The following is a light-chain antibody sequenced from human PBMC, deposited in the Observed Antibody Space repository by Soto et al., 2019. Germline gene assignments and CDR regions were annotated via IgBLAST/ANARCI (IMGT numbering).Light chain of an antibody. J-gene: IGKJ1*01. Sequence: DIELTQSPSALSISVGDRVTITCRASQAIGIYLAWYQQKQGKVPKLLIYAASTLQSGATSRFSGSGSGTDFTLTINRLQPEDAATYYCQQYSGAPPTFGQGTKVEIK. CDR2: AAS. V-gene: IGKV1-27*01. CDR3: QQYSGAPPT. CDR1: QAIGIY.